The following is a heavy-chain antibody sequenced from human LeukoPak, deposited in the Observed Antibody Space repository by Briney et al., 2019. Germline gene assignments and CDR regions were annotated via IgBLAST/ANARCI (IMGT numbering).Heavy chain of an antibody. CDR3: AREYDIVATRFFDY. Sequence: SETLSLTCTVSGGSISSYYWSWIRQPPGKGLEWIGYIYYSGSTNYNPSLKSRVTISVDTSKSQFSLKLSSVAAADTAVYYCAREYDIVATRFFDYWGQGTLVTVSS. V-gene: IGHV4-59*01. CDR1: GGSISSYY. CDR2: IYYSGST. D-gene: IGHD5-12*01. J-gene: IGHJ4*02.